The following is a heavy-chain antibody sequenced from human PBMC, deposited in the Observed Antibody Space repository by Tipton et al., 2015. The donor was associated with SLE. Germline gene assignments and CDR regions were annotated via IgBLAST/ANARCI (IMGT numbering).Heavy chain of an antibody. V-gene: IGHV3-30*02. J-gene: IGHJ4*02. D-gene: IGHD5/OR15-5a*01. CDR3: AKWVGSGVYGLD. Sequence: SLRLSCAASGFTFSNYGMHWVRQAPGKGLEWVSFVHYDGSEKDYADSVKGRITISRDNSRNWLYLQMNSLRPDDTAIYYCAKWVGSGVYGLDWGRGTLVTVSS. CDR1: GFTFSNYG. CDR2: VHYDGSEK.